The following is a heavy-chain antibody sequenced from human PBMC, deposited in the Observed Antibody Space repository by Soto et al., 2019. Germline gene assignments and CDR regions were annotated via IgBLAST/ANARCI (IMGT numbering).Heavy chain of an antibody. CDR1: GYPTTSHC. V-gene: IGHV4-59*11. CDR2: LCYSGNT. D-gene: IGHD3-9*01. Sequence: PSETLSLTCTVSGYPTTSHCWSWIRQPPGRGLQWIGHLCYSGNTNYNPSLKSRVTISGDTSKNQFSLNLSSVTAADTAVYYCAREMGTWLLNPVLDPWGLGTLVTVSS. CDR3: AREMGTWLLNPVLDP. J-gene: IGHJ5*02.